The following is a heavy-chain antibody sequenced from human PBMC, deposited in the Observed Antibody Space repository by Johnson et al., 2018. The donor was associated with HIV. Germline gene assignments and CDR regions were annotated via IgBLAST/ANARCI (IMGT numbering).Heavy chain of an antibody. CDR2: ISWNSGSI. CDR3: AREPMDCGGDCWGVFDL. Sequence: VESGGGLVQPGRSLRLSCAASGFTFDDYAMHWVRQAPGKGLEWVSGISWNSGSIGYADSVKGRFTISRDNAKNSLYLQMNSLRAEDTALYYCAREPMDCGGDCWGVFDLWGQGTMVTVSS. D-gene: IGHD2-21*02. CDR1: GFTFDDYA. J-gene: IGHJ3*01. V-gene: IGHV3-9*01.